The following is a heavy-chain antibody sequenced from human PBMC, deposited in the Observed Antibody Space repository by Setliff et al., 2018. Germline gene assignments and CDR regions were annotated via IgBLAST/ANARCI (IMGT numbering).Heavy chain of an antibody. V-gene: IGHV4-59*01. J-gene: IGHJ4*02. D-gene: IGHD6-19*01. Sequence: SETLSLTCNVSGASIRNFYWTWIRQPPGKGLEWIGYVHFTGSTNYNPSLKSQVTMSVDVSTSQFSLRLSSVTAADTAVYYCARQVEQWLTPHFDYWGQGALVTVSS. CDR1: GASIRNFY. CDR3: ARQVEQWLTPHFDY. CDR2: VHFTGST.